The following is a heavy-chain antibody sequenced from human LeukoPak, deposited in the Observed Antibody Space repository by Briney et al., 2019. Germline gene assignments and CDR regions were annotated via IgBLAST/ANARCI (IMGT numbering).Heavy chain of an antibody. J-gene: IGHJ1*01. D-gene: IGHD3-16*01. CDR2: IKSDGST. CDR1: GFTFSSYW. CDR3: ARAPPEIGVFYPENFRH. Sequence: PGGSLRLSCAASGFTFSSYWKHWVRQAPGKGLVWVSRIKSDGSTNYADSVKGRFTISRDNAKNTLSLQMNSLRAEDTGVYYCARAPPEIGVFYPENFRHGGRGPLVPVS. V-gene: IGHV3-74*01.